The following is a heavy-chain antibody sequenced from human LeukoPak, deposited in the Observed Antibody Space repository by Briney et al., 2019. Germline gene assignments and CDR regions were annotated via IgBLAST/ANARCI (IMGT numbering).Heavy chain of an antibody. CDR2: INPSGGST. V-gene: IGHV1-46*01. CDR1: GYTFTSYY. Sequence: GASVKVSCKASGYTFTSYYMHWVRQAPGQGLEWMGIINPSGGSTSYAQKFQGRVTMTRDMSTSTVYIELSSLRSEDTAVYYCAREPTAKVRGVIGKKSYYYYYYMDVWGKGTTVTVSS. CDR3: AREPTAKVRGVIGKKSYYYYYYMDV. D-gene: IGHD3-10*01. J-gene: IGHJ6*03.